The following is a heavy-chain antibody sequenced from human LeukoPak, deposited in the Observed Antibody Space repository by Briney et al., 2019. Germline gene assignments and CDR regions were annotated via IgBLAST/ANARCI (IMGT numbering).Heavy chain of an antibody. D-gene: IGHD5-24*01. Sequence: SETLSLTCTVSGGSISSSSYYWSWIRQPPGKGLEWIGEINHSGSTNYNPSLKSRVTISVDTSKNQFSLKLSSVTAADTAVYYCARVASWVATNDYWGQGTLVTVSS. CDR1: GGSISSSSYY. CDR3: ARVASWVATNDY. V-gene: IGHV4-39*07. J-gene: IGHJ4*02. CDR2: INHSGST.